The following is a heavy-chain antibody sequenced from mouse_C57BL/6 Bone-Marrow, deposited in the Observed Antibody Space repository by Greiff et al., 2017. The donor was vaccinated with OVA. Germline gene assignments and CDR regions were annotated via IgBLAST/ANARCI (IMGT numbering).Heavy chain of an antibody. CDR2: ISSGGDYI. CDR1: GFTFSSYA. D-gene: IGHD2-1*01. Sequence: EVMLVESGAGLVKPGGSLELSCAASGFTFSSYAMSWVRQTPEKRLEGVAYISSGGDYIYYADTVKGRCTLARDNARNTLYLQRSSLKSEDTAMYYSTRLLDAMDYWGQGTAVTVSS. CDR3: TRLLDAMDY. V-gene: IGHV5-9-1*02. J-gene: IGHJ4*01.